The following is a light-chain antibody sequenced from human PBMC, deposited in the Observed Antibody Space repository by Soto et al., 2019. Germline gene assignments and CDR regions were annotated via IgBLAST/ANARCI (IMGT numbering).Light chain of an antibody. CDR3: TQGTHWPPYT. Sequence: DVVMTQSPLSLPVTLGQPASISCRSSQSLVHSDGNTYLNWFHQRPGQSPRRLIYKVSNRDSGVPERFGGIGSDTDFTLKISGVEAEDVGVYYCTQGTHWPPYTFGQGTKLEIK. J-gene: IGKJ2*01. CDR1: QSLVHSDGNTY. CDR2: KVS. V-gene: IGKV2-30*02.